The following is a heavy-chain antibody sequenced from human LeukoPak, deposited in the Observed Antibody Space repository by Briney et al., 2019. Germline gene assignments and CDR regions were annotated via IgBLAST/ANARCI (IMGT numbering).Heavy chain of an antibody. D-gene: IGHD3-10*01. CDR2: FDPEDDET. V-gene: IGHV1-24*01. Sequence: GASAKVSCKVSGYSLTELSIHWVRQAPGKGLEWMGTFDPEDDETISAQKFQGRVTMTEDSSTDTAYMELSSLRSEDTAVYYCTTVSRYNYGSGSYSKWFDPWGQGTLVTVSS. J-gene: IGHJ5*02. CDR1: GYSLTELS. CDR3: TTVSRYNYGSGSYSKWFDP.